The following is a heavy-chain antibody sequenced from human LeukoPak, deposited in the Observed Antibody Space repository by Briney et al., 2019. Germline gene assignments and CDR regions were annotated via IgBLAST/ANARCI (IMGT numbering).Heavy chain of an antibody. CDR2: IWYGGSNK. D-gene: IGHD6-19*01. J-gene: IGHJ4*02. CDR3: ARGPPYSSGWSYFDY. V-gene: IGHV3-33*01. CDR1: GFTFSSYG. Sequence: PGGSLRLSCAASGFTFSSYGMHWVRQAPGKGLEWVAVIWYGGSNKYYADSVKGRFTISRDNSKNTLYLQMNSLRAEDTAVYYCARGPPYSSGWSYFDYWGQGTLVTVSS.